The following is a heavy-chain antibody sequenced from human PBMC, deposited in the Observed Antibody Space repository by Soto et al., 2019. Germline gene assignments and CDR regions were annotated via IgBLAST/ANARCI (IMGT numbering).Heavy chain of an antibody. CDR1: GYTFTSYG. J-gene: IGHJ4*02. CDR2: ISAYNGNT. Sequence: ASVKVSCKASGYTFTSYGISWVRQAPGQGLEWMGWISAYNGNTNYAQKLQGRVTMTTDTSTSTAYMELRSLRSDDTAVYYCARDSGTDGQQEFWYWGQGTLVTVSS. CDR3: ARDSGTDGQQEFWY. V-gene: IGHV1-18*01. D-gene: IGHD3-10*01.